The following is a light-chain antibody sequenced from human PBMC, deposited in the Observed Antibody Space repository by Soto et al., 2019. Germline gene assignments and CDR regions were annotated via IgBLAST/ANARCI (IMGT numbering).Light chain of an antibody. V-gene: IGLV2-23*02. J-gene: IGLJ1*01. CDR3: CSSGGSPTYV. CDR1: SSNVGGYKL. CDR2: EVN. Sequence: QSALTQPASVSGSPGQSITISCTGTSSNVGGYKLVSCYQQHPGKAPKLMIFEVNRRLSGVSNRFSGSKSGNTASLTISGLMVQDEADYCCCSSGGSPTYVFGTGTKVTV.